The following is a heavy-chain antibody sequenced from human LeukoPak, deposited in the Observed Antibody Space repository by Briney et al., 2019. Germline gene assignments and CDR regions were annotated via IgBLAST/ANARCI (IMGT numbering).Heavy chain of an antibody. J-gene: IGHJ4*02. CDR3: ARADHTGIAAAY. CDR1: GGSISSYY. D-gene: IGHD6-13*01. CDR2: IYYSGST. V-gene: IGHV4-59*01. Sequence: SETLSLTCTVSGGSISSYYWSWIRQPPGKGLEWIGYIYYSGSTNYNPSLKSRVTISVDTSKNQFSLKLSSVTAADTAVYYCARADHTGIAAAYWGQGTLVTVSS.